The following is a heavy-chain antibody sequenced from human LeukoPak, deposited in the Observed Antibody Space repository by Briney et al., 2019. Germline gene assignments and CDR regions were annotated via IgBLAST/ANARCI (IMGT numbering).Heavy chain of an antibody. D-gene: IGHD3-3*01. V-gene: IGHV1-18*01. CDR1: GYTFTSYG. CDR2: ISAYNGNT. J-gene: IGHJ4*02. Sequence: ASVKVSCKASGYTFTSYGISWVRQAPGQGLGWMGWISAYNGNTNYAQKLQGRVTMTTDTSTSTAYMELRSLRSDDTAVYYCARATFTVLRFLEWLPVFVYWGQGTLVTVSS. CDR3: ARATFTVLRFLEWLPVFVY.